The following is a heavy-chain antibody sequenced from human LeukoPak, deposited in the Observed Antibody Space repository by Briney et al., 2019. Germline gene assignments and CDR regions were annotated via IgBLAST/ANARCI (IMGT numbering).Heavy chain of an antibody. CDR3: ARGLPSYYYDSSGYYYGYYFDY. Sequence: PSETLSLTCAVYGGSFSGYYWSWIRQPPGKGLEWIGEINHSGSTNYNPSLKSRVTISVDTSKNQFSLKLSSVTAADTAVYYCARGLPSYYYDSSGYYYGYYFDYWGQGTLVTVSS. V-gene: IGHV4-34*01. J-gene: IGHJ4*02. CDR2: INHSGST. CDR1: GGSFSGYY. D-gene: IGHD3-22*01.